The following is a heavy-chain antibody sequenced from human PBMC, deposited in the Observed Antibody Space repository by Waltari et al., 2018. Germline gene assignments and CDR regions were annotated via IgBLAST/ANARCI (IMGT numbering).Heavy chain of an antibody. CDR1: GFTFSSHW. CDR2: IKSDESST. D-gene: IGHD1-26*01. V-gene: IGHV3-74*01. CDR3: ARDGVGAGHDLDY. J-gene: IGHJ4*02. Sequence: EVQLVESGGGLVQPGGSLRLSCAASGFTFSSHWMHWVRQAPGKGLVWVSWIKSDESSTRYAESVKGRFTISRDNAKNTLYLQINSLRAEDTAVYYCARDGVGAGHDLDYWGQGTLVTVSS.